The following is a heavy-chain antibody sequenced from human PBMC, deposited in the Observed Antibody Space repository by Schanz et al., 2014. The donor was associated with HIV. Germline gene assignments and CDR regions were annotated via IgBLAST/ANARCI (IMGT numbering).Heavy chain of an antibody. Sequence: QVQLVQSGAEVKKPGSSVKVSCKASGGPFSIYAISWVRQAPGQGLEWMGVINTNGGGTSDTLQGRVIITRDTSTSTVYMHLSNMRFEDSAVYYCAREKMDTGGLDVWGQGTTVTVSS. J-gene: IGHJ6*02. V-gene: IGHV1-46*01. CDR2: INTNGGGT. CDR1: GGPFSIYA. CDR3: AREKMDTGGLDV.